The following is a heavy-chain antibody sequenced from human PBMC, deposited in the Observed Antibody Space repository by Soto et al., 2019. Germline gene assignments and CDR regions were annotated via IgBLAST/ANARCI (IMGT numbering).Heavy chain of an antibody. CDR2: INPDNGNT. J-gene: IGHJ5*02. CDR3: ARGIATGQLDP. V-gene: IGHV1-3*01. D-gene: IGHD2-15*01. Sequence: ASVKVSCKASGYTFTRYTMNRVRQAPGQRLEWMGWINPDNGNTKSSQKFQDRVTITRDTSASTAYMDLSSLRSEDTAVYYCARGIATGQLDPWGQGTLVTVSS. CDR1: GYTFTRYT.